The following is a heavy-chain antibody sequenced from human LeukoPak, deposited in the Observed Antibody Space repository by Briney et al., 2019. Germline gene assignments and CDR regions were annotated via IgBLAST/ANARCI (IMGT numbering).Heavy chain of an antibody. Sequence: PGGSLRLSCAASGFTFSDYYMSWIRQAPGKGLEWVSTLSPSGADTYYADSVKGRFTISRDISKNTLYLQMNSLRAEDTAVYYCARRAYNWGAFDIWGQGTMVTVSS. CDR3: ARRAYNWGAFDI. D-gene: IGHD5-24*01. V-gene: IGHV3-23*01. CDR1: GFTFSDYY. J-gene: IGHJ3*02. CDR2: LSPSGADT.